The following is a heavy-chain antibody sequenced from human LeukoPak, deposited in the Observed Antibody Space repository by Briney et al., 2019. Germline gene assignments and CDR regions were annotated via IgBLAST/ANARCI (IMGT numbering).Heavy chain of an antibody. CDR1: GFTFTGYW. D-gene: IGHD3-3*02. CDR3: ESISSPIDY. J-gene: IGHJ4*02. V-gene: IGHV3-7*01. Sequence: GGSLRLSCAASGFTFTGYWMSWVRQAPGKGLEWVANIKQDGSERYYVDSVKGRFTISRDNAKNSLYLQMNSLRAEDTAVYYCESISSPIDYWGQGTLVTVSS. CDR2: IKQDGSER.